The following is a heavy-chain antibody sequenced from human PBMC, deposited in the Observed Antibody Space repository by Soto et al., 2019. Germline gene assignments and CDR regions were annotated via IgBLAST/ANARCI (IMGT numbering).Heavy chain of an antibody. D-gene: IGHD5-18*01. CDR2: INPNSGGT. V-gene: IGHV1-2*04. CDR1: GYTFTAYY. Sequence: QVQLVQSGAEVKKPGASVKVSCKASGYTFTAYYMHWVRQAPGQGLEWMGWINPNSGGTNYAQKFQGWVTMTRDTSIRTAYMELSRLRSDDTAVYYCARGGGLRYSYGSRYYFDYCGQGTLVTVSS. CDR3: ARGGGLRYSYGSRYYFDY. J-gene: IGHJ4*02.